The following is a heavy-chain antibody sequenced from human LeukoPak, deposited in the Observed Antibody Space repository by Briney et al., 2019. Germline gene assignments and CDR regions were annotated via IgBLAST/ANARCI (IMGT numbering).Heavy chain of an antibody. D-gene: IGHD2-15*01. CDR3: ARDGGYCSGGSCPDNWFDP. Sequence: ASVKVSCKASGYTFTSYGISWVRQAPGQGLEWMGWISAYNGNTNYAQKLPGRVTMTTDTSTSTAYMELRSLRSDDTAVYYCARDGGYCSGGSCPDNWFDPWGQGTLVTVSS. J-gene: IGHJ5*02. CDR2: ISAYNGNT. V-gene: IGHV1-18*01. CDR1: GYTFTSYG.